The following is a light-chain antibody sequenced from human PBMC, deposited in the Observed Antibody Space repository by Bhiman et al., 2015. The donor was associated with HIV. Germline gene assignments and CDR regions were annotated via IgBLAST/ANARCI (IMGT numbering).Light chain of an antibody. J-gene: IGLJ2*01. CDR1: SSDVGTYNL. CDR3: SSYAISNTRL. V-gene: IGLV2-23*02. Sequence: QSALTQPASVSGWPGQSITISCTGTSSDVGTYNLVSWYQQHPGKAPKLMIYDVSNRPSGVSDRFSGSKSGNTASLTISGLQAEDEADYYCSSYAISNTRLFGGGTKLTVL. CDR2: DVS.